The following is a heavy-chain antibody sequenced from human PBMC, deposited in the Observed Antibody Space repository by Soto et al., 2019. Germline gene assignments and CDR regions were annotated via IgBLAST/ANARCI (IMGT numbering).Heavy chain of an antibody. CDR3: AREVGATGIYFDY. V-gene: IGHV1-69*04. CDR1: GGTFSSYT. D-gene: IGHD1-26*01. CDR2: IIPILGIA. Sequence: SVKVSCKASGGTFSSYTISWVRQAPGQGLEWMGRIIPILGIANYAQKFQGRVTITADKSTSTAYMELSSLRSEDTAVYYCAREVGATGIYFDYWGQGTLVTVSS. J-gene: IGHJ4*02.